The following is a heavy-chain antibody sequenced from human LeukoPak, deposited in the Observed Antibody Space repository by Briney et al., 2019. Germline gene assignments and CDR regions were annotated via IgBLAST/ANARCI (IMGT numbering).Heavy chain of an antibody. Sequence: PWRPLSLTCTVSGGSISSSSYNWGWIRQPPGKGLEWIGSVYYSGSTYDNPSLKSRVTMSVDTSKTQFSLKLSSVTAADTAVYYCARVKGRYYDSSGYYSVYAFDIWGQGTMVTVSS. CDR1: GGSISSSSYN. CDR2: VYYSGST. D-gene: IGHD3-22*01. V-gene: IGHV4-39*01. CDR3: ARVKGRYYDSSGYYSVYAFDI. J-gene: IGHJ3*02.